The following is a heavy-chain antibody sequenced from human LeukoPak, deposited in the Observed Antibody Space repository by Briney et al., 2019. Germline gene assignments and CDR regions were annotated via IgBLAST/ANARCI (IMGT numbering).Heavy chain of an antibody. CDR3: ARVGSSSWYDY. D-gene: IGHD6-13*01. CDR1: GGSISSYY. Sequence: SETLSLTCTVSGGSISSYYWSWIRQPPGKGLEWIGYIYYSGSTNYNPSLKSRVTISVDTSKNQFSLKLSFLTAADTAVYYCARVGSSSWYDYWGQGTLVTVSS. J-gene: IGHJ4*02. CDR2: IYYSGST. V-gene: IGHV4-59*01.